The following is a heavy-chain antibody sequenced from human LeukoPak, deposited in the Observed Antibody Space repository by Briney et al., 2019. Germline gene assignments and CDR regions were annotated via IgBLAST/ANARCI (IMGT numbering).Heavy chain of an antibody. CDR2: IKGDGSAK. D-gene: IGHD5-18*01. Sequence: GGSLRLACAASGFAFSDSWMTWIRQAPGKGLEWVAFIKGDGSAKKYVDSVKGRFTISRDNAKNSLFLQMNSLRAEDTAVYYCARDRGWIQHDIWGQGTMVTVSS. J-gene: IGHJ3*02. CDR1: GFAFSDSW. CDR3: ARDRGWIQHDI. V-gene: IGHV3-7*01.